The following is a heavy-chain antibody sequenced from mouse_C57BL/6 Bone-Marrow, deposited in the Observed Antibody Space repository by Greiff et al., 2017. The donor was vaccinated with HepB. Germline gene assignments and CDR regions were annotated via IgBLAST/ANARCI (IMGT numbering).Heavy chain of an antibody. CDR2: IYPGSGST. V-gene: IGHV1-55*01. J-gene: IGHJ1*03. Sequence: QEQLKQPGAELVKPGASVKMSCKASGYTFTSYWITWVKQRPGQGLEWIGDIYPGSGSTNYNEKFKSKATLTVDTSSSTAYMQLSSLTSEDSAVYYCARDGSSYWYFDVWGTGTTVTVSS. CDR3: ARDGSSYWYFDV. D-gene: IGHD1-1*01. CDR1: GYTFTSYW.